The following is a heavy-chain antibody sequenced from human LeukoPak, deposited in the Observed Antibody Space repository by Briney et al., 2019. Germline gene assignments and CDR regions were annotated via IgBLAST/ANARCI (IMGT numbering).Heavy chain of an antibody. CDR2: ISAYNGNT. J-gene: IGHJ2*01. D-gene: IGHD4-23*01. V-gene: IGHV1-18*01. CDR1: GYTFTSYG. CDR3: ARGLLSDYGGPPDWYFDL. Sequence: GASVKVSCKASGYTFTSYGISWVRQAPGQGLEWMGWISAYNGNTNYAQKLQGRVTMTTDTSTSTAYMELRSLRSDDTAVYYCARGLLSDYGGPPDWYFDLWGRGTLVTVSS.